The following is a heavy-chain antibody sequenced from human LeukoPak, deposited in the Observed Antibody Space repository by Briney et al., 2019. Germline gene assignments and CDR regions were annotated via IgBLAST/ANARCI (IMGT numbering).Heavy chain of an antibody. CDR1: GFTFGSLG. D-gene: IGHD1-20*01. J-gene: IGHJ4*02. CDR3: VTDLHGINWYLH. Sequence: GGSLRLSCLASGFTFGSLGMHWVRQAPGKGLEWVAFVENDGTTKYYADSVKGRFSISRDNSKNTLFLQMNSLRPDDTSMYYCVTDLHGINWYLHWGQGTLVTVSS. CDR2: VENDGTTK. V-gene: IGHV3-30*02.